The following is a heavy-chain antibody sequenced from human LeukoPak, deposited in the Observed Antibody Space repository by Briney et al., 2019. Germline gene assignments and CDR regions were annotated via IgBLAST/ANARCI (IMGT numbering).Heavy chain of an antibody. Sequence: GASVKVSCKASGYTFTSYDINWVRQATGQGLEWMGWMNPNSGNTGYAQKFQGRVTITRNTSISTAYMELSGLRSEDTAVYYCARRRYYYYYMDVWGKGTTVTVSS. CDR3: ARRRYYYYYMDV. CDR1: GYTFTSYD. CDR2: MNPNSGNT. V-gene: IGHV1-8*03. J-gene: IGHJ6*03.